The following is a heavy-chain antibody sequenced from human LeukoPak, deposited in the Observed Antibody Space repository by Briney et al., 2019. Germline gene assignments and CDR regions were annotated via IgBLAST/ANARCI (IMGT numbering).Heavy chain of an antibody. D-gene: IGHD6-13*01. V-gene: IGHV1-2*02. CDR3: ARTLYIAAAPGGFDY. CDR2: INPNNAGT. Sequence: ASVKVSCKASGYTFTGYYMHWVRQAPGQGLERMGWINPNNAGTNYAQKFQDRVTMTRDTSISTAYMELSRLRSDDTAVYYCARTLYIAAAPGGFDYWGQGTLVTVSS. J-gene: IGHJ4*02. CDR1: GYTFTGYY.